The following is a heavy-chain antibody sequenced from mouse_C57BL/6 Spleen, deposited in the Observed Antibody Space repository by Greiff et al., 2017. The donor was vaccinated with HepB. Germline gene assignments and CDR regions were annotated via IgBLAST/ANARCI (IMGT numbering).Heavy chain of an antibody. J-gene: IGHJ4*01. D-gene: IGHD4-1*01. CDR1: GYTFTDYE. V-gene: IGHV1-15*01. CDR3: TRPPNWDVGAMDY. Sequence: LVESGAELVRPGASVTLSCKASGYTFTDYEMHWVKQTPVHGLEWIGAIDPETGGTAYNQKFKGKAILTADKSSSTAYMELRSLTSEDSAVYYCTRPPNWDVGAMDYWGQGTSVTVSS. CDR2: IDPETGGT.